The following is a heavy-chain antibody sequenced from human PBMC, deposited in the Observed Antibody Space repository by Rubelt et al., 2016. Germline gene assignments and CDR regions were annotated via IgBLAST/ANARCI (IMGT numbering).Heavy chain of an antibody. CDR3: ARHPGDIVVVPAAYFDY. V-gene: IGHV3-48*04. Sequence: PGGSLRLSCAASGFSLSGYSMDWVRQVPGKGLEWISYISGDSGTIYYADSVRGRFTISRDNVRNSLYLQMTRLRAEDTAVYYCARHPGDIVVVPAAYFDYWGQGTLVTVSS. CDR2: ISGDSGTI. CDR1: GFSLSGYS. D-gene: IGHD2-2*01. J-gene: IGHJ4*02.